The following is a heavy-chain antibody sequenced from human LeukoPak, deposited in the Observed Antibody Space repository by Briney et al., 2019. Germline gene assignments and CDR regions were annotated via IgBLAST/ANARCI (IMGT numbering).Heavy chain of an antibody. CDR2: KSYSGGT. D-gene: IGHD3-3*01. CDR3: VRDGGEWLPDL. V-gene: IGHV4-59*01. Sequence: SETLSLTCTVSGGSIGTYSWCWIRQPPGKGLEWIGFKSYSGGTNYNPSLTSRVTISVDTSKGQISPNPKSVTSADTAVYYCVRDGGEWLPDLWGQGTLVTVSS. J-gene: IGHJ5*02. CDR1: GGSIGTYS.